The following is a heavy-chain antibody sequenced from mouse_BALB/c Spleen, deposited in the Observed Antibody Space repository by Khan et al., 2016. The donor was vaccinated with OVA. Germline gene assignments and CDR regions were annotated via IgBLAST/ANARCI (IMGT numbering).Heavy chain of an antibody. V-gene: IGHV5-4*02. CDR3: ARDRRFIPAMDY. J-gene: IGHJ4*01. D-gene: IGHD1-1*01. CDR2: ISDGGSYT. Sequence: EVQLVESGGGLVKPGGSLKLSCAASGFTFSDYYMYWVRQTPEKRLEWVATISDGGSYTYYPDSVKGRFTISRDNAKNNLYLQMSSLKSEDTAMYYCARDRRFIPAMDYWGQGTSVTVSS. CDR1: GFTFSDYY.